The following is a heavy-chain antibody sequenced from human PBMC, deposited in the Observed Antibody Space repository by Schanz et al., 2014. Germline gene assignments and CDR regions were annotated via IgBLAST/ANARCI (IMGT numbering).Heavy chain of an antibody. Sequence: QVHLVQSGAEVKKPGASVRVSCKVSGNNLSKLSMHWVRQAPGKGLEWMGGFDVEEAETLPAQRFQGRVTMTEDTSXXXXYMELRSLRSXXXXXXXCATGDNKEWEPPSFHYWGQGTLVTVSS. J-gene: IGHJ4*02. CDR2: FDVEEAET. CDR1: GNNLSKLS. V-gene: IGHV1-24*01. CDR3: ATGDNKEWEPPSFHY. D-gene: IGHD1-26*01.